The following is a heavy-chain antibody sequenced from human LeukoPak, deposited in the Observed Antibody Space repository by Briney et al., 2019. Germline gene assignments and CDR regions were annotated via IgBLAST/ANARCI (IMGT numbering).Heavy chain of an antibody. Sequence: GESLKISCKGSGYSFTSYWIGWVRQMPGKGLEWMGIIYPGDSDTRYSPSFRGQVTISADKSISTAYLQWSSLKASDTAMYYCARHLTDSSGYDDYWGQGTLVTVSS. J-gene: IGHJ4*02. CDR3: ARHLTDSSGYDDY. D-gene: IGHD3-22*01. CDR1: GYSFTSYW. V-gene: IGHV5-51*01. CDR2: IYPGDSDT.